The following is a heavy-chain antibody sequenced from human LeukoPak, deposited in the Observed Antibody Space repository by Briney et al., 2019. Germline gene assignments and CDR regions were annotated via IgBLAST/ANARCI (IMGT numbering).Heavy chain of an antibody. Sequence: GGSLRLSCAASGFTFSSYSMNWVRQAPGKGLEWVSSISSSSSYIYYADSVKGRFTISRDNAKNSLYLQMNSLRAEDTAVYYCARTGGDYVLYYYYMDVWGKGTTVTVSS. CDR3: ARTGGDYVLYYYYMDV. V-gene: IGHV3-21*01. D-gene: IGHD4-17*01. CDR2: ISSSSSYI. J-gene: IGHJ6*03. CDR1: GFTFSSYS.